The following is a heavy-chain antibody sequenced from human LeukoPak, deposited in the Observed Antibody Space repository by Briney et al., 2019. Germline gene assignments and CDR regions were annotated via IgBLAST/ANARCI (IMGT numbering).Heavy chain of an antibody. V-gene: IGHV3-30*02. D-gene: IGHD6-13*01. Sequence: GGSLRLSCAASGFTFSSYGMHWVRQAPGKGLEWVAFIRYDGSNKDYADSVKGRFTISRDNSKNTLYLQMNSLRAEDTAVYYCARDLELATDYWGQGTLVTVSS. CDR1: GFTFSSYG. CDR2: IRYDGSNK. J-gene: IGHJ4*02. CDR3: ARDLELATDY.